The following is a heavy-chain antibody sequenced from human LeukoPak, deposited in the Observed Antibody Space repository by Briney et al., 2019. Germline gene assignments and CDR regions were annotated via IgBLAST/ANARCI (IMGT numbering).Heavy chain of an antibody. CDR2: ISSSGSTV. CDR3: ARKVIAYEAKCYYGSETNWFDP. CDR1: AFSFTVYY. Sequence: RGSLRLSCPPSAFSFTVYYMSWIRPAPGKGLEWVSYISSSGSTVYYADSVNGRFTISRDNAKNPLYLQMNSLRAEDAAVYYCARKVIAYEAKCYYGSETNWFDPWGQGTLVTVSS. V-gene: IGHV3-11*04. D-gene: IGHD3-10*01. J-gene: IGHJ5*02.